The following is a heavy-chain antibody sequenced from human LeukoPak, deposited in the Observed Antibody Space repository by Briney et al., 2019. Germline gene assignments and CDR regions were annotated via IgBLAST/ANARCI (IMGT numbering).Heavy chain of an antibody. CDR3: ARDGGRDGYNWGDYYFDY. V-gene: IGHV3-7*03. D-gene: IGHD5-24*01. J-gene: IGHJ4*02. CDR1: GFTFSSYW. Sequence: GGSLRLSCEASGFTFSSYWMSWVRQAPGKGLEWVANIKTDGSEKYYVDSVKGRFTISRDNAKNSLYLQMNSLRAEDTAVYYCARDGGRDGYNWGDYYFDYWGQGTLVTVSS. CDR2: IKTDGSEK.